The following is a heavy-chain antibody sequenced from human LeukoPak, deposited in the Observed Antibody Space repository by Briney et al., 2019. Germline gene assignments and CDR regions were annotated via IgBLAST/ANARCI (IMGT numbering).Heavy chain of an antibody. J-gene: IGHJ4*02. CDR2: INSDGSST. D-gene: IGHD3-16*02. Sequence: GGSLRLSCAASGFAFNSYWMHWVRQAPGKGLVWVSRINSDGSSTSYADSVKGRFTISRDNAKNSLYLQMNSLRAEDTAVYYCAKIGPGVLSYYFDYWGQGTLVTVSS. CDR3: AKIGPGVLSYYFDY. CDR1: GFAFNSYW. V-gene: IGHV3-74*01.